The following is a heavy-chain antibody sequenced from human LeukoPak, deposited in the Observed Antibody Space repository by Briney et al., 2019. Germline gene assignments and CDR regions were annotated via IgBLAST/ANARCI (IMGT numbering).Heavy chain of an antibody. CDR2: TSSSGGTT. CDR1: GFTFSSYG. J-gene: IGHJ3*02. Sequence: GGSLRLSCAASGFTFSSYGMAWVRQAPGKGLEWVSVTSSSGGTTYYADSVKGRFTMSRDSSKNTLYLQMNSLRADDTALYYCAKVRSGYYNDVFDMWGQGTMVTVSS. V-gene: IGHV3-23*01. CDR3: AKVRSGYYNDVFDM. D-gene: IGHD3-22*01.